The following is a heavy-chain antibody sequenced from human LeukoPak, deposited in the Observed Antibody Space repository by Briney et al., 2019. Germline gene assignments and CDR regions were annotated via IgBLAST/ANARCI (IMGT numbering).Heavy chain of an antibody. J-gene: IGHJ4*02. CDR2: ISAYNGNT. D-gene: IGHD3-22*01. Sequence: ASVKVSCKASGYTFTSYGISWVRQAPGQGLEWMGWISAYNGNTNYAQKLQGRVTMTTDTSTSTAYMELRSLRSDDTAVYYCARDPRASYYYDSSGYARRGFDYWGQGTLVTVSS. CDR1: GYTFTSYG. V-gene: IGHV1-18*01. CDR3: ARDPRASYYYDSSGYARRGFDY.